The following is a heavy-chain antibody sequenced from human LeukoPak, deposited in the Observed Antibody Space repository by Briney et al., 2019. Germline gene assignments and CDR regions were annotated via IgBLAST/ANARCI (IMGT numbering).Heavy chain of an antibody. Sequence: GGSLRLSCAASGFTFSSSWMSWVRQAPGKGLEWVANIKPDGSEKFHVDSVKGRFTISRDNSKSSLSLQMNSLRAEDTVVYYCARYGLTAALDFWGQGTLVTVSS. V-gene: IGHV3-7*01. CDR1: GFTFSSSW. J-gene: IGHJ4*02. CDR3: ARYGLTAALDF. CDR2: IKPDGSEK. D-gene: IGHD2-21*02.